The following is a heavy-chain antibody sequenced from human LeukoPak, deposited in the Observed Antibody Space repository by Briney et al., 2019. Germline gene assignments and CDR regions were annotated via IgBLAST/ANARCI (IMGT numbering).Heavy chain of an antibody. CDR2: ISYDGSNK. V-gene: IGHV3-30*07. D-gene: IGHD2-2*01. Sequence: PGRSLRLSCAASGFTFSTYAMHWVRQAPGKGLEWVAVISYDGSNKYYADSVKGRFTISRDNSKNTLYLQMNSLRAEDTAVYYCAKEHCSSTSCYFVWGQGTLVTVSS. J-gene: IGHJ4*02. CDR1: GFTFSTYA. CDR3: AKEHCSSTSCYFV.